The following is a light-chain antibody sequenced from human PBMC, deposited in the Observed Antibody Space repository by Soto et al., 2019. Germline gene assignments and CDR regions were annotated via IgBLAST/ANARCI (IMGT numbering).Light chain of an antibody. CDR1: QSIDNY. CDR2: AAS. V-gene: IGKV1-39*01. J-gene: IGKJ3*01. CDR3: QQSYTTLFT. Sequence: DIQMTQSPPSLSASVGDRVIITCRTSQSIDNYLNWYQQKPGKAPKLLIYAASTLQSGVPSRFSASGSETHFTLTISSLQPEDIATYYCQQSYTTLFTFGPGTKVGLK.